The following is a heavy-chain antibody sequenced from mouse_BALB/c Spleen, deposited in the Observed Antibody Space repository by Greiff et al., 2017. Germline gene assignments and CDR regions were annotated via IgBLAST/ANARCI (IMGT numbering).Heavy chain of an antibody. D-gene: IGHD3-1*01. CDR3: ARSEEQLGGAY. CDR1: GYAFSSYW. V-gene: IGHV1-80*01. CDR2: IYPGDGDT. J-gene: IGHJ3*01. Sequence: VQLHQSGAELVRPGSSVKISCKASGYAFSSYWMNWVKQRPGQGLEWIGQIYPGDGDTNYNGKFKGKATLTADKSSSTAYMQLSSLTSEDSAVYFCARSEEQLGGAYWGQGTLVTVSA.